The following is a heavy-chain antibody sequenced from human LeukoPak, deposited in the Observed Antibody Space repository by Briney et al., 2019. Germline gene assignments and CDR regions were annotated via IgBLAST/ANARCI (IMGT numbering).Heavy chain of an antibody. CDR2: INPNSGGT. CDR3: ARGDSSSWAPACDY. J-gene: IGHJ4*02. CDR1: GYTFTGYY. D-gene: IGHD6-13*01. V-gene: IGHV1-2*02. Sequence: GASVKVSCKASGYTFTGYYMHWVRQAPGQGLEWMGWINPNSGGTNYAQKFQGRVTITRDTSASTAYMELSSLRSEDTAVYYCARGDSSSWAPACDYWGQGTLVTVSS.